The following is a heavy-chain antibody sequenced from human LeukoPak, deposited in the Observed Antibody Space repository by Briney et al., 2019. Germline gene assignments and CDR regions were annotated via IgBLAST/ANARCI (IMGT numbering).Heavy chain of an antibody. J-gene: IGHJ4*02. CDR3: ARGSTVLLWFGESDY. CDR1: GYTFTSYG. CDR2: ISAYNGNT. V-gene: IGHV1-18*01. D-gene: IGHD3-10*01. Sequence: GASVKVSCKASGYTFTSYGISWVRQAPGQGLEWMGWISAYNGNTNYAQKLQGRVTMTTDTSTSTAYMELRSLRSDDTAVYYCARGSTVLLWFGESDYWGQGTLVTVSS.